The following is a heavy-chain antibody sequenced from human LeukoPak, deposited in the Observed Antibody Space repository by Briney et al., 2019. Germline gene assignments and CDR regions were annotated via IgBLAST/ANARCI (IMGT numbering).Heavy chain of an antibody. V-gene: IGHV4-59*08. Sequence: SETLSLTCTVSGGSISSYYWSWIRQPPGKGLEWIAYISDIGSINYNHSLTSRVTISLDTSKNQFSLKLSSVTAADTAVYYCARHRFGHLFDYWGQGTLVFVSS. CDR3: ARHRFGHLFDY. CDR2: ISDIGSI. CDR1: GGSISSYY. J-gene: IGHJ4*02. D-gene: IGHD3-16*01.